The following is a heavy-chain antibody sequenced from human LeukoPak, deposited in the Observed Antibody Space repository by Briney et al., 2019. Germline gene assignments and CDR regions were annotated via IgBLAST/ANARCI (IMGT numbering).Heavy chain of an antibody. CDR1: GFTFSSYS. CDR2: ISSRSGSI. D-gene: IGHD1-26*01. V-gene: IGHV3-21*01. Sequence: AGGSLRLSCAASGFTFSSYSMNWVRQTPGKGLEWVSSISSRSGSIYYADSVKGRFTISRDNAKNSLFLQMNSLRAEDTAVYYCAKDLGANTPSDAFDIWGQGTWSPSLQ. CDR3: AKDLGANTPSDAFDI. J-gene: IGHJ3*02.